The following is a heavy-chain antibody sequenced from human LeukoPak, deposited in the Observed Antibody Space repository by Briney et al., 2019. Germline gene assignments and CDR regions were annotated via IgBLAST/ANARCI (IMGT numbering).Heavy chain of an antibody. CDR1: GFTFGGSY. CDR2: ISGSGQTI. Sequence: GGSLRLSCAASGFTFGGSYMTWIRQAPGKGLEGVSYISGSGQTIYYADSVKGRFIISRDNSKNSLYLQMNGLRVDDTAVYYCAKKDYNWNPSSFDYWGQGTLVTVSS. V-gene: IGHV3-11*04. CDR3: AKKDYNWNPSSFDY. J-gene: IGHJ4*02. D-gene: IGHD1-20*01.